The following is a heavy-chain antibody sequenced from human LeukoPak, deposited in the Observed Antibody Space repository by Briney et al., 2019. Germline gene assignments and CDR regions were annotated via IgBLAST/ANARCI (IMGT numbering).Heavy chain of an antibody. J-gene: IGHJ5*02. D-gene: IGHD4-23*01. CDR3: AAGGGNTGWFDP. CDR2: IYYSGST. CDR1: GGSISSSSYY. V-gene: IGHV4-39*07. Sequence: PSETLSLTCTVSGGSISSSSYYWGWIRQPPGKGLEWIGSIYYSGSTYYNPSLKSRVTISVDTSKNQFSLKLSSVTAADTAVYYCAAGGGNTGWFDPWGQGTLVTVSS.